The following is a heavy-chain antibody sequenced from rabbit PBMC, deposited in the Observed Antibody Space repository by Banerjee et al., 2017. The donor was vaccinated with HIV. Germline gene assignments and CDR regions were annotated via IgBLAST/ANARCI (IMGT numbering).Heavy chain of an antibody. CDR2: IDTSYGNT. V-gene: IGHV1S45*01. J-gene: IGHJ3*01. Sequence: QEQLEESGGGPVKPGGTLTLTCKASGIDFSSYYMCWVRQAPGKGLEWIACIDTSYGNTAYASWAKGRFTISKTSSTSVTLQMTSLTAADTATYFCARGYGGYGWTTRLALWGQGTLVTVS. D-gene: IGHD6-1*01. CDR3: ARGYGGYGWTTRLAL. CDR1: GIDFSSYY.